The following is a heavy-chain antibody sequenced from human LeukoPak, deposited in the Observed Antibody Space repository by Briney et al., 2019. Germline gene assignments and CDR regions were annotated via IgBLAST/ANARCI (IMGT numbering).Heavy chain of an antibody. J-gene: IGHJ4*02. CDR2: ISYDGTYE. Sequence: GGSLRLSCAASGFTFSTYAMHWVRQAPGKGLEWVALISYDGTYEYYADSVKGRFTISRDNSENTLFLQMIALRAEDAAVYYCGRDRGDGYTLDSWGQGIRVTASS. D-gene: IGHD5-24*01. CDR1: GFTFSTYA. V-gene: IGHV3-30-3*01. CDR3: GRDRGDGYTLDS.